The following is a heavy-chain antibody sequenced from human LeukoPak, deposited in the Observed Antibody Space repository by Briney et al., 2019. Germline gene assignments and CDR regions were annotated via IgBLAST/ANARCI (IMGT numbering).Heavy chain of an antibody. CDR2: ISSQPCGAVP. V-gene: IGHV3-49*04. Sequence: PGGSLRLSCSASGFTLGDHSVSWVRLAPGKGLEWIGFISSQPCGAVPEYAPSVGDTFTISRDDSKGIAYLQMNSLKTEDTAVYYCARHRDLTLDYWGQGTLVTVSS. J-gene: IGHJ4*02. D-gene: IGHD1-14*01. CDR3: ARHRDLTLDY. CDR1: GFTLGDHS.